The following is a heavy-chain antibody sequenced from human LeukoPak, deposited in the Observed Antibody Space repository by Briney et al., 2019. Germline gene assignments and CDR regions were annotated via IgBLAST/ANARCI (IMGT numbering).Heavy chain of an antibody. CDR2: IYYSGST. Sequence: SETLSLTCTVSGGSISSSSYYWGWIRQPPGKGLEWIGSIYYSGSTYYNPSLKSRVTISVDTSKNQFSLKLSSVTAADTAVYYCARESGLVWFGESEREFDYWGQGTLVTVSS. D-gene: IGHD3-10*01. CDR1: GGSISSSSYY. V-gene: IGHV4-39*07. J-gene: IGHJ4*02. CDR3: ARESGLVWFGESEREFDY.